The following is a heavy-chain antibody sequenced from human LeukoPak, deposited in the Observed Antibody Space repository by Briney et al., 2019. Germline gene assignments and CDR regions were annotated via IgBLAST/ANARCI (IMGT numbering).Heavy chain of an antibody. Sequence: SETLSLTCTVSGGSISSGGYYWSWIRQPPGKGLEWIGYIYHSGSTYYNPSLKSRVTISVDRSKNQFSLKLSSVTAADTAVYYCARDRTSGSNLGYWGQGTLVTVSS. V-gene: IGHV4-30-2*01. CDR3: ARDRTSGSNLGY. CDR1: GGSISSGGYY. CDR2: IYHSGST. J-gene: IGHJ4*02. D-gene: IGHD2-2*01.